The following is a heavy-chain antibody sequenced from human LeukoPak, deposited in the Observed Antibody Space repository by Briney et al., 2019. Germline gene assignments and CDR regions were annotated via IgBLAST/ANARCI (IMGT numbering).Heavy chain of an antibody. Sequence: GGSLRLSCAASGFTFSTYAMSWVRQAPGKGLEWVSLISGSGGGTYYANSVKGRFTISRDNSKNTLYLQMDSLRTEDTAVYYCAKERATTTTFDYWGQGTLITVSS. V-gene: IGHV3-23*01. J-gene: IGHJ4*02. CDR1: GFTFSTYA. D-gene: IGHD1-26*01. CDR2: ISGSGGGT. CDR3: AKERATTTTFDY.